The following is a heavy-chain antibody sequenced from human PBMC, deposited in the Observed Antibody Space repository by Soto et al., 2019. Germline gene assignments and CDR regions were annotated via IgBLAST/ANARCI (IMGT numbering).Heavy chain of an antibody. CDR3: AIRGGSGRRNNYYGMDV. J-gene: IGHJ6*02. Sequence: PETLSLTCTVSGGSISSSNWWCWIRQPPGKGLEWIGYIYYSGSTYYNPSLKSRVTMSVDTSKNQSSLKLSSVTAVDAAVYYCAIRGGSGRRNNYYGMDVWGQGTTVTVSS. D-gene: IGHD3-10*01. CDR2: IYYSGST. V-gene: IGHV4-28*01. CDR1: GGSISSSNW.